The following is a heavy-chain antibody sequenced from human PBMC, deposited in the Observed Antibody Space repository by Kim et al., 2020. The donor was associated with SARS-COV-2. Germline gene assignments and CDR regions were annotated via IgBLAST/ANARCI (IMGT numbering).Heavy chain of an antibody. J-gene: IGHJ4*02. CDR3: AKDRGIYGGNVFDY. D-gene: IGHD4-17*01. Sequence: GGSLRLSCAASGFTFSSYAMHWVRQAPGKGLEWVAVIWYDGSNKYYADSVKGRFTISRDNSKNTLYLQMNSLRAEDTAVYYCAKDRGIYGGNVFDYWGQGTLVTVSS. CDR2: IWYDGSNK. V-gene: IGHV3-33*06. CDR1: GFTFSSYA.